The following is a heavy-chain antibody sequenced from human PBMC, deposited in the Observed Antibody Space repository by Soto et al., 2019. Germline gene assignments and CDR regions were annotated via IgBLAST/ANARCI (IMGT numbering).Heavy chain of an antibody. CDR2: IYYSGST. V-gene: IGHV4-31*03. CDR1: GGSISSGGYY. CDR3: ARDRYDSSGSDY. D-gene: IGHD3-22*01. J-gene: IGHJ4*02. Sequence: SETLSLTCTGSGGSISSGGYYWSWIRQHPGKGLEWIGYIYYSGSTYYNPSLKSRVTISVDTSKNQFSLKLGSVTAADTAVYYCARDRYDSSGSDYWGQGTLVTVSS.